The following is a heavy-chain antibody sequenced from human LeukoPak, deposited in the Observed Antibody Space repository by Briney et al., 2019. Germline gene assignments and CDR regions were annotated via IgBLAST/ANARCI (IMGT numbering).Heavy chain of an antibody. J-gene: IGHJ4*02. Sequence: SVKVSSKASGGTFSSYAISWVRQAPGQGLEWMGGIIPIFGTANYAQKFQGRVTITTDESTSTAYMELSSLRSEDTAVYYCARVGKYSSSWYFDYWGQGTLVTVSS. V-gene: IGHV1-69*05. CDR3: ARVGKYSSSWYFDY. CDR2: IIPIFGTA. D-gene: IGHD6-13*01. CDR1: GGTFSSYA.